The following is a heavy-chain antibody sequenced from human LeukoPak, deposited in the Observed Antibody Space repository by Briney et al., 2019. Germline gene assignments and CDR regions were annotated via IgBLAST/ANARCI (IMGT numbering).Heavy chain of an antibody. CDR1: KFTFSNAW. Sequence: GGSLRLSCAASKFTFSNAWMSWVRQAPGKGLEWVSAISGSGGGTYFADSVKGRFTISRDNSKNTLFLQMDSLRANDTAVYYCAKHSSSWHYFDYWGQGTLVTVSS. J-gene: IGHJ4*02. CDR3: AKHSSSWHYFDY. CDR2: ISGSGGGT. D-gene: IGHD6-13*01. V-gene: IGHV3-23*01.